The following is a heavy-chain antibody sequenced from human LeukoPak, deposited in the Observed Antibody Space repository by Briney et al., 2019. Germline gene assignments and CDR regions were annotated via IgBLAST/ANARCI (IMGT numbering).Heavy chain of an antibody. V-gene: IGHV1-2*06. CDR1: GYTFTGYY. J-gene: IGHJ5*02. Sequence: ASVKVSCTASGYTFTGYYMHWVRQAPGQGLEWMGRINPNSGGTNYAQKSQGRVTMTRDTSISTAYMELSRLRSDDTAVYYCASFYYDSTNPNWFDPWGQGTLVTVSS. D-gene: IGHD3-22*01. CDR2: INPNSGGT. CDR3: ASFYYDSTNPNWFDP.